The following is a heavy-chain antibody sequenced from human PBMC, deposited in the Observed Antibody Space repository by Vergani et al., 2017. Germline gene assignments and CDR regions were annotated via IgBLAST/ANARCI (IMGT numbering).Heavy chain of an antibody. J-gene: IGHJ3*02. V-gene: IGHV4-61*02. CDR3: RGSGSYYNVGAFDI. Sequence: QVQLQESGPGLVKPSQTLSLTCTVSGGSISSGSYYWSWIRQPAGKGLEWIGRIYTSGSTNYNPSLKSRVTISVETSKNQFSLKLSSVTAADTAVYYCRGSGSYYNVGAFDIWDQGTMVTVSS. CDR1: GGSISSGSYY. CDR2: IYTSGST. D-gene: IGHD3-10*01.